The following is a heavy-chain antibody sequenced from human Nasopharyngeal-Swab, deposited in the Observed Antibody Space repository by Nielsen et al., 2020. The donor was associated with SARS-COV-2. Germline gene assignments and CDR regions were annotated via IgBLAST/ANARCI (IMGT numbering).Heavy chain of an antibody. Sequence: LKISGAASGFTFSDYYMNWIRQAPGKGLEWVSYISSSGSTIYYADSVKGRFTISRDNAKNSLYLQMNSLRAEDTAVYHCARGRGYCSSTSCPPVAFDIWGQGTKVTVSP. V-gene: IGHV3-11*01. CDR3: ARGRGYCSSTSCPPVAFDI. J-gene: IGHJ3*02. CDR2: ISSSGSTI. D-gene: IGHD2-2*01. CDR1: GFTFSDYY.